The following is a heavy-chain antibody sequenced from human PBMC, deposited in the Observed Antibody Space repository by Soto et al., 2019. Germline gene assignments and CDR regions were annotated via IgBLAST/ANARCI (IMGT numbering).Heavy chain of an antibody. J-gene: IGHJ5*02. CDR3: AREYYYDSSGYYPHGFDP. CDR1: GYTFTSYG. Sequence: ASVKVSCKASGYTFTSYGISWVRQAPGQGLEWMGWISAYNGNTNYAQKRQGRVTMTTDTSTSTAYMELRSLRSDDTAVYYCAREYYYDSSGYYPHGFDPWGQGTLVTVSS. CDR2: ISAYNGNT. V-gene: IGHV1-18*01. D-gene: IGHD3-22*01.